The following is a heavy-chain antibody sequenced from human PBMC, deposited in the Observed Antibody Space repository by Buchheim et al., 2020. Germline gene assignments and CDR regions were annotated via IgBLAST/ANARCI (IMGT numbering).Heavy chain of an antibody. CDR2: ISYDGMIQ. J-gene: IGHJ4*02. CDR3: TRVGGNGYNSFDY. V-gene: IGHV3-30*04. Sequence: QVQLVESGGGVVQPGKSLRLSCAVSGFTFRMYTIHWVRQAPGKGLEWVAPISYDGMIQYYADSVKGRFTISRDNSRNTVSLQMNSLRAEDAAVYYCTRVGGNGYNSFDYWGQGTL. CDR1: GFTFRMYT. D-gene: IGHD5-24*01.